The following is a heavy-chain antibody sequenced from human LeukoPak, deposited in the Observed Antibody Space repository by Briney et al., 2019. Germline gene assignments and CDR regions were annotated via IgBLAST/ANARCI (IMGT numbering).Heavy chain of an antibody. V-gene: IGHV3-48*01. Sequence: GGSLRLSCAASGFTFSSYSMNWVCQAPGKGLEWVSYISSSSSTIYYADSVKGRFTISRDNAKNSLYLQMNSLRAEDTAVYYCARVGWYYYDSSGYLIDYWGQGTLVTVSS. CDR2: ISSSSSTI. D-gene: IGHD3-22*01. CDR3: ARVGWYYYDSSGYLIDY. CDR1: GFTFSSYS. J-gene: IGHJ4*02.